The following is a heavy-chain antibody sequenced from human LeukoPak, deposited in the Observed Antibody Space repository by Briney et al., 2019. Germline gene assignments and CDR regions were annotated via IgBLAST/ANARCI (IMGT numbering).Heavy chain of an antibody. Sequence: GGSLRLSCAASGFTFSSYWMSWVRQAPGKGLEWVANIKQDGSEKYYVDSVKGRFTISRDNAKNSLYLQINSLRAEDTAVYYCARDYLGIDIVVVPAALDIWGQGTMVTVSS. CDR2: IKQDGSEK. V-gene: IGHV3-7*01. CDR3: ARDYLGIDIVVVPAALDI. CDR1: GFTFSSYW. D-gene: IGHD2-2*01. J-gene: IGHJ3*02.